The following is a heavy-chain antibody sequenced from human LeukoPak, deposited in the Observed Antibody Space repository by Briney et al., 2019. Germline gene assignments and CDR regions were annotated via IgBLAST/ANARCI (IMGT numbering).Heavy chain of an antibody. D-gene: IGHD3-3*01. CDR1: GYTFTSYG. CDR2: ISAYNGNT. Sequence: ASVKVSCKASGYTFTSYGISWVRQAPGQGLEWMGWISAYNGNTNYAQKLQGRVTMTTDTSTSTAYMELRSLRSDDTAVYYCASGSRALRFLEWLLNYWGQGTLVTVSS. J-gene: IGHJ4*02. V-gene: IGHV1-18*01. CDR3: ASGSRALRFLEWLLNY.